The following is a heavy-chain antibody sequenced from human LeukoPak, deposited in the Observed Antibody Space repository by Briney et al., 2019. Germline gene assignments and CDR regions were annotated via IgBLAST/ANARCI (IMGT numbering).Heavy chain of an antibody. V-gene: IGHV3-48*01. J-gene: IGHJ3*02. CDR1: GFTFSSYS. Sequence: PGGSLRLSCAASGFTFSSYSMNWVRQAPGKGLEWVSYIRSSGSSIYYADSVKGRFTISRDNSKNTLYLQMNSLRAEDTAVYYCARVAVTASSDAFDIWGQGTLVTVSS. CDR3: ARVAVTASSDAFDI. D-gene: IGHD2-21*02. CDR2: IRSSGSSI.